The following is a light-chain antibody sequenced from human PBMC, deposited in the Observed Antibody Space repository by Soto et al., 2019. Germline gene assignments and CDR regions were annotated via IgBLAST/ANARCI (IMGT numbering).Light chain of an antibody. J-gene: IGLJ7*01. V-gene: IGLV1-40*01. Sequence: QSVLTQPPSVSGAPGQSITISCTGSRSNIGAGYDVHWYQQIPGKAPKLLIYGNKNRPSGVPDRFSGSKSGTSASLAITGLQAADEADYFCQSYDSAFSGVVFGGGTQLTVL. CDR1: RSNIGAGYD. CDR3: QSYDSAFSGVV. CDR2: GNK.